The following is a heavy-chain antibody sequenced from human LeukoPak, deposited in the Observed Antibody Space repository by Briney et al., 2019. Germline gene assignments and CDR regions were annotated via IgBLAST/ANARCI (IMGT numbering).Heavy chain of an antibody. Sequence: SETLSLTCTVSGGSISSSSYYWGWIRQPPGKGLEWIGSIYYSGSTYYNPSLKSRVTISVDTSKNQFSLKLSSVTAPDTAVYYCARDLYYYDSSGYYYRWFDPWGQGTLVTVSS. CDR2: IYYSGST. J-gene: IGHJ5*02. D-gene: IGHD3-22*01. V-gene: IGHV4-39*07. CDR3: ARDLYYYDSSGYYYRWFDP. CDR1: GGSISSSSYY.